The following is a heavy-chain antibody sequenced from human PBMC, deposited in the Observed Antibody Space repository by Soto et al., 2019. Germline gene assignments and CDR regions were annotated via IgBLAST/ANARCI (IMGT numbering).Heavy chain of an antibody. CDR1: GGSISSNGYY. Sequence: SETLSLTCAVSGGSISSNGYYWAWIRQPPGKGLEWIGSIYYSGRTYYNPSLKSRVTISADTSKNQFSMRLSSVTAADTAVYYCARPEGDYYVVIDYWGPGTPVTVSS. J-gene: IGHJ4*02. CDR3: ARPEGDYYVVIDY. V-gene: IGHV4-39*01. D-gene: IGHD3-22*01. CDR2: IYYSGRT.